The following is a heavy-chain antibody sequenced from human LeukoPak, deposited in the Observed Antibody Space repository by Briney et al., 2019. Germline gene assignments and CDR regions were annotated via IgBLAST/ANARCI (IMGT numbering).Heavy chain of an antibody. V-gene: IGHV1-2*02. CDR2: INPNSGGT. CDR1: GYTFTGYY. D-gene: IGHD2-21*02. CDR3: ARGRAVGDELSQLSDY. J-gene: IGHJ4*02. Sequence: ASVKVSCKASGYTFTGYYMHWVRQAPGRGLEWMGWINPNSGGTKYAQKFQGRVTMTRDKSISTAYMDLSGLTSDDPAVYYCARGRAVGDELSQLSDYWGQGTLVTVSS.